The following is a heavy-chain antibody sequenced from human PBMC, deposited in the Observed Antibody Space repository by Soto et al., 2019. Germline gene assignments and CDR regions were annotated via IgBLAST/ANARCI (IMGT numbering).Heavy chain of an antibody. CDR3: AVVVAANFDI. CDR1: EFTFSRYS. D-gene: IGHD2-15*01. V-gene: IGHV3-48*01. CDR2: ISSSSSTI. Sequence: GGPLRLSCPAAEFTFSRYSMNWVSKAPGKGLEWVSYISSSSSTIYYADSVKGRFTISRDNAKNSLYLQMNSLRAEDTAVYYCAVVVAANFDIWGQGTMVTVSS. J-gene: IGHJ3*02.